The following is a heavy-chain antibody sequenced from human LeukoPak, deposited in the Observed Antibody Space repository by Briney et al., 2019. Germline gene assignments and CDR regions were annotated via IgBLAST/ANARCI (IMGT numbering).Heavy chain of an antibody. CDR1: GDTVSTNSAA. CDR3: ARSLHDRFDY. CDR2: TYYGCKWVN. Sequence: SQALSLTSALSGDTVSTNSAAWNWVRQSPRRGLEWLGRTYYGCKWVNDYVSSVRSLITIKPETSKNLLSLPISSMTTEDTAGYYYARSLHDRFDYWGQGTLVTVSS. J-gene: IGHJ4*02. D-gene: IGHD2-21*02. V-gene: IGHV6-1*01.